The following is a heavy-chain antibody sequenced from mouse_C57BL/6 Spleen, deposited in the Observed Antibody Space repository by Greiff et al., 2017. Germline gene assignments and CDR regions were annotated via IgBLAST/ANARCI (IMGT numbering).Heavy chain of an antibody. J-gene: IGHJ2*01. D-gene: IGHD2-4*01. V-gene: IGHV1-52*01. CDR1: GYTFTSYW. Sequence: QVQLQQPGAELVRPGSSVQLSCKASGYTFTSYWMHWVKQRPIQGLEWIGNIDPSDSETHYNQKFKDKATLTVDKSSSTAYMQLSSLTSEASAVYYCARLDYGGNYWGQGTTLTVSS. CDR3: ARLDYGGNY. CDR2: IDPSDSET.